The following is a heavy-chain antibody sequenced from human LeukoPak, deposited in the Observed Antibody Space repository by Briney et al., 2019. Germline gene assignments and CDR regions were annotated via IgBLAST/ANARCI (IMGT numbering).Heavy chain of an antibody. Sequence: SETLSLTCAVYGGSFSGNYWRWIRQPPGKGLEWIGESNHSGSTNYNPSLKNRVTISVDTSKNQVSLKLSSVTAADTAVYYCARSSGSGPAYYYGLDVWGQGTTVTVFS. D-gene: IGHD6-19*01. CDR3: ARSSGSGPAYYYGLDV. V-gene: IGHV4-34*01. CDR1: GGSFSGNY. J-gene: IGHJ6*02. CDR2: SNHSGST.